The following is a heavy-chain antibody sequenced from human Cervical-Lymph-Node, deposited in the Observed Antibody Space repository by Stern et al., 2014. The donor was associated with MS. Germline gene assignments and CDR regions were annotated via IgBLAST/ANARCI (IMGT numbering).Heavy chain of an antibody. V-gene: IGHV1-69*01. J-gene: IGHJ6*02. Sequence: QVQLVQSGAEVKKPGSSVKVSCKASGGTFSSYAISWVRQAPGQGLEWMGGVIPISGKANYAQKFQGRVTMTADESTSTAYMELSSLRSEDTAVYYCARGELKEGLVRGMDVWGQGTTVTVSS. CDR1: GGTFSSYA. CDR2: VIPISGKA. D-gene: IGHD1-26*01. CDR3: ARGELKEGLVRGMDV.